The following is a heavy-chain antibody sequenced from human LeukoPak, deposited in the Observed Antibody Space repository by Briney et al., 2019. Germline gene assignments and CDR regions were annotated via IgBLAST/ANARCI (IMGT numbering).Heavy chain of an antibody. CDR2: ISAYNGNT. Sequence: ASVKVSCKASGYTFTSYGISWVRQAPGQGLEWMGWISAYNGNTNYAQKLQGRVTMTTDTSTSTAYMELRSLRSDDTAVYYCARVPLGYCGGDCYYREYFDYWGQGTLVTVSS. V-gene: IGHV1-18*01. CDR3: ARVPLGYCGGDCYYREYFDY. J-gene: IGHJ4*02. CDR1: GYTFTSYG. D-gene: IGHD2-21*02.